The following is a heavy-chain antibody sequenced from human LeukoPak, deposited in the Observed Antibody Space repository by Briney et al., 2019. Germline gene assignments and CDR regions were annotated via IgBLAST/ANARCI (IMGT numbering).Heavy chain of an antibody. CDR3: ARKTSGVAAYDY. Sequence: PSETLSLTCTVYGGSISSYYWSLIRQPPGKGLEWIGYIYYSGSTNYNPSLKSRVTISVDTSKNQFSLKLSSVTAADTAVYYCARKTSGVAAYDYWGQGTLVTVSS. D-gene: IGHD2-15*01. V-gene: IGHV4-59*01. CDR2: IYYSGST. J-gene: IGHJ4*02. CDR1: GGSISSYY.